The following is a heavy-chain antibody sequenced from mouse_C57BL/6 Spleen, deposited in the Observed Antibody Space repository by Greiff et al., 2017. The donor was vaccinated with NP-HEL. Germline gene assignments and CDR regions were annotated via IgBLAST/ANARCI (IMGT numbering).Heavy chain of an antibody. Sequence: QVQLQQPGAELVMPGASVKLSCKASGHTFTSYWMHWVKQRPGQGLEWIGEIDPSDSYTNYNQKFKGKSTLTVDKSSSTAYMQLSSLTSEDSAVYYCARSYYYGSSSYYAMDYWGQGTSVTVSS. V-gene: IGHV1-69*01. J-gene: IGHJ4*01. D-gene: IGHD1-1*01. CDR2: IDPSDSYT. CDR1: GHTFTSYW. CDR3: ARSYYYGSSSYYAMDY.